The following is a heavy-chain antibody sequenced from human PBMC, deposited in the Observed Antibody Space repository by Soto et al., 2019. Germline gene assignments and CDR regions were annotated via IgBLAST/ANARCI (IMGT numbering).Heavy chain of an antibody. V-gene: IGHV3-30*03. CDR3: APAVFPGYDYNSFHYHVVDV. D-gene: IGHD5-12*01. CDR2: ISFYGSNE. CDR1: GFTFRYYS. Sequence: EGCLRCSGSACGFTFRYYSMHWVRQARGKGLAWVAFISFYGSNENYEDSVKGRFTVSRENSNSTMSLQMDSLRPEDTAVYYSAPAVFPGYDYNSFHYHVVDVWGTGTTVTASS. J-gene: IGHJ6*04.